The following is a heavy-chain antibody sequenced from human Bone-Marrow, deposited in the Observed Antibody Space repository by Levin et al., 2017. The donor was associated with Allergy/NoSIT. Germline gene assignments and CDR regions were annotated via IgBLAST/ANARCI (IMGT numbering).Heavy chain of an antibody. J-gene: IGHJ3*02. Sequence: SETLSLTCAISGDSVSGNSATWNWIRQSPSRGLEWLGRTYYRSKWYNDYAVSVKSRITINPDTSKNQFSLQLNSVTPEDTAVYYCARRDSSSLAFDIWGQGTMVTVSS. CDR1: GDSVSGNSAT. V-gene: IGHV6-1*01. CDR3: ARRDSSSLAFDI. D-gene: IGHD6-6*01. CDR2: TYYRSKWYN.